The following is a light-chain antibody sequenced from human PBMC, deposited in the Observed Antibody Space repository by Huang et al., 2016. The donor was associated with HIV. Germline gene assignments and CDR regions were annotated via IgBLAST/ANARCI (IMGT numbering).Light chain of an antibody. J-gene: IGKJ2*02. CDR2: GAS. V-gene: IGKV3-20*01. Sequence: EIVLTQSPGTLSLSPGERATLSCRASQSVSSNYVAWYQQKPGQAPRLLIYGASSRATGIPDRFSGSGSGTDFTLTISRLEPEDFAVYYCQQYGSSPCTFGQGTKLEIK. CDR1: QSVSSNY. CDR3: QQYGSSPCT.